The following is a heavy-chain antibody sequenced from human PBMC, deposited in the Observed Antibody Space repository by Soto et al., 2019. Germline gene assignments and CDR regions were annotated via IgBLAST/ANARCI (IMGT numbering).Heavy chain of an antibody. CDR3: AKDTYSTTSFYTDY. CDR2: ISSSGGGT. CDR1: GFTFTSYA. D-gene: IGHD2-2*01. Sequence: EVQLLESGGGLVQPGGSLRLSCAASGFTFTSYAMSWVRQAPGKGLEWVSTISSSGGGTYYADSVKGRFTISRDNSKNTLYLQMSSLRAEDTAVYYCAKDTYSTTSFYTDYWGQGTLVTVSS. V-gene: IGHV3-23*01. J-gene: IGHJ4*02.